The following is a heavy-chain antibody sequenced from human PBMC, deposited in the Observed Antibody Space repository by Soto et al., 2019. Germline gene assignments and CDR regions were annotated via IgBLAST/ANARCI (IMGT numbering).Heavy chain of an antibody. J-gene: IGHJ4*02. D-gene: IGHD4-4*01. Sequence: TGGFLRLSCAASGFTFSSYAMHWVRQAPGKGLEWVAVISYDGSNKYYADSVKGRFTISRDNSKNTLYLQMNSLRAEDTAVYYCARERVWTTVTTSLSWGQGTLVTVSS. V-gene: IGHV3-30-3*01. CDR1: GFTFSSYA. CDR3: ARERVWTTVTTSLS. CDR2: ISYDGSNK.